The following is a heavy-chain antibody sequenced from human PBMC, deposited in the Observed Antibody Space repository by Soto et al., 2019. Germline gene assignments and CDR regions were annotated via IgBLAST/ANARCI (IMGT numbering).Heavy chain of an antibody. J-gene: IGHJ4*02. CDR1: GFTFSSYA. CDR3: AKDKQVLSYSYGSSDY. D-gene: IGHD5-18*01. V-gene: IGHV3-23*01. CDR2: ISGSGGST. Sequence: EVQLLESGGGLVQPGGSLRLSCAASGFTFSSYAMSWVRQAPGKGLEWVSAISGSGGSTYYADSVKGRFTISRDNSKNTLYLQMNSLRAADTAVYYCAKDKQVLSYSYGSSDYWGQGTLVTVSS.